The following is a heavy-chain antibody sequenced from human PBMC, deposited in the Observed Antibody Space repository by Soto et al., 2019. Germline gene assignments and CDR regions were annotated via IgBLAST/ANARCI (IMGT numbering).Heavy chain of an antibody. J-gene: IGHJ4*02. CDR1: GFTFSNYA. Sequence: EVQLLESGGGLVQPGGSLRLSCVASGFTFSNYAMSWVRQAPGKGLEWVSAISARGDNTYYADSVKGRFTISRDNSKNTLFLQMNGLRAEDTAVYGCAKDRLGVKSGYFDYWGQGTLVTVSS. CDR2: ISARGDNT. D-gene: IGHD3-10*01. V-gene: IGHV3-23*01. CDR3: AKDRLGVKSGYFDY.